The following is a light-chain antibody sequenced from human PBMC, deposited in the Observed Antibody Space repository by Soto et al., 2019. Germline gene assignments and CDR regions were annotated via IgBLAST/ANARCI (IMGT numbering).Light chain of an antibody. V-gene: IGLV2-14*01. CDR3: TSYTSDNRSYV. CDR1: SSDIGAYDY. CDR2: EVN. J-gene: IGLJ1*01. Sequence: QSVLTQPASLSGSPGQSITISCTGTSSDIGAYDYVSWFQQHPGKAPKLMISEVNNRPSGVSNRFSGSKSANTASLTISGLQAEDEAHYYCTSYTSDNRSYVFGTGTKVTVL.